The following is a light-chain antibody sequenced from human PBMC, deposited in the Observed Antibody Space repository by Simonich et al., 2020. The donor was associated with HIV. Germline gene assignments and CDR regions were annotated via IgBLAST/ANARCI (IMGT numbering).Light chain of an antibody. CDR2: GAS. CDR3: QQRSNWPLT. J-gene: IGKJ4*01. Sequence: EIMMTQSPATLSVSPGERATLSCRASQSISSNLAWYQHKPGQAPRLLIYGASTRATGIPARFSGSGSGTEFTLTISSMQSEDFAVYYCQQRSNWPLTFGGGTKVVIK. CDR1: QSISSN. V-gene: IGKV3-15*01.